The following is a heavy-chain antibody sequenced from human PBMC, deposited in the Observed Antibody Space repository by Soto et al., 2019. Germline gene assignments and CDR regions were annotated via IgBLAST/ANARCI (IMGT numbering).Heavy chain of an antibody. V-gene: IGHV4-39*01. J-gene: IGHJ4*02. CDR3: VSQRTSVLTQAYFDY. CDR1: GGSVSNSNYY. CDR2: VYYRGRS. D-gene: IGHD2-8*01. Sequence: ASETLYLTFTVSGGSVSNSNYYWVWIRHSPGKGLEWIGSVYYRGRSYSKSSVKSRVTISVDTSKNQFSLNLNSVTASDTAVYYCVSQRTSVLTQAYFDYWGPGALVTVSS.